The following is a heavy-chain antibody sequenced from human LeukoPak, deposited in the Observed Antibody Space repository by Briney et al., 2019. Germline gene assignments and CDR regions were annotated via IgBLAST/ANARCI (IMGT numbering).Heavy chain of an antibody. D-gene: IGHD6-13*01. V-gene: IGHV1-2*02. CDR1: GYTFTGYY. Sequence: ASVKVSCKASGYTFTGYYMHWVRQAPRQGLEWMGWINPNSGGTNYAQKFQGRVTMTRDTSISTAYMELSRLRSDDTAVYYCARDPAAAGTGGDYWGQGTLVTVSS. J-gene: IGHJ4*02. CDR2: INPNSGGT. CDR3: ARDPAAAGTGGDY.